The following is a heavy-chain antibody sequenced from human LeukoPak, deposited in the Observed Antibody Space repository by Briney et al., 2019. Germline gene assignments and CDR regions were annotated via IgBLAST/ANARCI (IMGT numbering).Heavy chain of an antibody. CDR1: GFTFSSYA. V-gene: IGHV3-23*01. D-gene: IGHD2-15*01. J-gene: IGHJ4*02. Sequence: GGSLRLSCAASGFTFSSYAMSWVRQAPGKGLEWVSTISGSGISTYYADSVKGRFTISRDNFKNMLYLQMNSLRAEDTALYYCAKGARGSGSVIDSWGQGTLVTVSS. CDR3: AKGARGSGSVIDS. CDR2: ISGSGIST.